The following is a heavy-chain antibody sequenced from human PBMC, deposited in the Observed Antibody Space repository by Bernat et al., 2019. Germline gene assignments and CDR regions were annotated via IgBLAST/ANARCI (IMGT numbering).Heavy chain of an antibody. J-gene: IGHJ3*02. CDR1: GFTFSSYA. Sequence: EVQLLESGGGLVQPGGSLRLSCAASGFTFSSYAMSWVRQAPGKGLEWVSAISGSGGRTYYDDSVKGRFTISRDNSKNTLYFQMNSLRAEDTAVYYCAKDQRYCTTTSCYGNDAFDIWGQGTMVTVSS. V-gene: IGHV3-23*01. D-gene: IGHD2-2*01. CDR2: ISGSGGRT. CDR3: AKDQRYCTTTSCYGNDAFDI.